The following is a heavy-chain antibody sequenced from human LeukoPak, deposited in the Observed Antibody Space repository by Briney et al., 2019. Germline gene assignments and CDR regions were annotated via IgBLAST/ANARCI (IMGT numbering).Heavy chain of an antibody. Sequence: SQTLSLTCAISGDSVSSNSAAWNWIRQSPSRGLEWLGRTYYRSKWYNDYAVSVKSRITINPDTSKNQFSPKLSSVTAADTAVYYCARTTEGGYTYDYFYYYYMDVWGKGTTVTISS. CDR3: ARTTEGGYTYDYFYYYYMDV. CDR1: GDSVSSNSAA. D-gene: IGHD5-18*01. J-gene: IGHJ6*03. V-gene: IGHV6-1*01. CDR2: TYYRSKWYN.